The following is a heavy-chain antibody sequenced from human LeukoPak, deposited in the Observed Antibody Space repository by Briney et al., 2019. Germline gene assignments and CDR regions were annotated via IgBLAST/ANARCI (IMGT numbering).Heavy chain of an antibody. V-gene: IGHV3-30*04. J-gene: IGHJ5*02. CDR3: ARDPYNWNDVTNWFDP. Sequence: GGSLRLSCAASGFTFDSYAMHWVRQAPGKGLEWLAVISYDGRNNYYGDSVKGRFTISRDNAKNSLYLQMNSLRAEDTAVYYCARDPYNWNDVTNWFDPWGQGTLVTVSS. D-gene: IGHD1-1*01. CDR1: GFTFDSYA. CDR2: ISYDGRNN.